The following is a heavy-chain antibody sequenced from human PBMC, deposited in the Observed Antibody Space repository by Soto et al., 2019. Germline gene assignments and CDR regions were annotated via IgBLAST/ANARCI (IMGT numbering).Heavy chain of an antibody. CDR1: GGTFSTDS. Sequence: QVQLVQSGAEVKKPGSSVKVSCKASGGTFSTDSISWVRQAPGQGLEWRGGIIPMFGTANNAQKFQRRVPSPADESTSTAYMELSSLRSEDTAVYFCAREIAGYYGMDVWGQGTTVTVAS. J-gene: IGHJ6*02. V-gene: IGHV1-69*12. D-gene: IGHD1-1*01. CDR2: IIPMFGTA. CDR3: AREIAGYYGMDV.